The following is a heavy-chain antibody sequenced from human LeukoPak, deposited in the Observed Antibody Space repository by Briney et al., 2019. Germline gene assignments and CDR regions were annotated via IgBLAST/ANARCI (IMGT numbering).Heavy chain of an antibody. CDR3: ARPFGEAVGATLGGVDY. Sequence: GESLKISCKGSGYIFSTYWIGWVRQMPGEGLEWMGIIYPGDSDTRYSPSFQGQVTISADKSISTAYLQWGSLKASDTAMYYCARPFGEAVGATLGGVDYWGQGTLVTVSS. J-gene: IGHJ4*02. V-gene: IGHV5-51*01. CDR2: IYPGDSDT. CDR1: GYIFSTYW. D-gene: IGHD1-26*01.